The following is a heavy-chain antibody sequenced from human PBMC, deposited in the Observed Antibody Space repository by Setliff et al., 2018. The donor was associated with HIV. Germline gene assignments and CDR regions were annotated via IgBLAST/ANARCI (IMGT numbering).Heavy chain of an antibody. CDR3: ARDNRTGYSGGWPLDY. Sequence: ASVKVSCKASGYTFTGHDIHWVRQAPGQGLEWMGWINRNSGGTNAAQRFQDRVTMTRDTSISTAYMEMKSLRSDDTAIYYCARDNRTGYSGGWPLDYWGQGTLVTVSS. J-gene: IGHJ4*02. CDR1: GYTFTGHD. V-gene: IGHV1-2*02. CDR2: INRNSGGT. D-gene: IGHD5-12*01.